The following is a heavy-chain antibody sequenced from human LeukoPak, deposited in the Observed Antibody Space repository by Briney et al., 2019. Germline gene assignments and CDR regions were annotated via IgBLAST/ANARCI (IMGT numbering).Heavy chain of an antibody. CDR1: GFTSSNNW. Sequence: GGSLRLSCAASGFTSSNNWMHWVRQAPGKGLVWVSRINTDGSSTKYADFVKGRFTISRDNAKNTPYLQMNSLRAEDTAVYYCARVDILTGYLDYWGQGTLVTVSS. D-gene: IGHD3-9*01. J-gene: IGHJ4*02. V-gene: IGHV3-74*01. CDR2: INTDGSST. CDR3: ARVDILTGYLDY.